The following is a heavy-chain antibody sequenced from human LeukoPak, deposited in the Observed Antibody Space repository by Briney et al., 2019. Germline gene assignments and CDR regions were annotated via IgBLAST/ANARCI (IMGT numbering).Heavy chain of an antibody. CDR3: ARVRSYYDSSGLIHAFDI. D-gene: IGHD3-22*01. V-gene: IGHV4-59*01. Sequence: PSETLSLTCTVSGGSISSYYWSWIRQPPGKGLEWIGYTYYSGSTNYNPSLKSRVTISVDTSKNQFSLKLSSVTAADTAVYYCARVRSYYDSSGLIHAFDIWGQGTMVTVSS. CDR1: GGSISSYY. J-gene: IGHJ3*02. CDR2: TYYSGST.